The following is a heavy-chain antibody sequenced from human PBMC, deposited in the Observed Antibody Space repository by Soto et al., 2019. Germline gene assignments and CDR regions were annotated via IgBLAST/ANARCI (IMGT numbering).Heavy chain of an antibody. CDR3: ARYEAAAATSGMDV. V-gene: IGHV1-69*01. J-gene: IGHJ6*02. CDR1: GGTFSTYG. D-gene: IGHD6-13*01. CDR2: IIPIFDTT. Sequence: QVQLVQSGAEVKKPGYSVKVSCKASGGTFSTYGINWVRQAPGQGLEWMGGIIPIFDTTNYAQKFQGKVTITADEYTSTVYMELSSLRAEDTAVYYCARYEAAAATSGMDVWGQGTTVTVSS.